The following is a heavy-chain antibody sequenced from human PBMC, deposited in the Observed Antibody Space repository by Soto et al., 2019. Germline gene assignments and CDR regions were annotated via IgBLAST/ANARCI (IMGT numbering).Heavy chain of an antibody. V-gene: IGHV4-31*03. D-gene: IGHD3-16*01. CDR3: ARDTRNYVGEYYFDY. CDR1: GGSISSGGYY. CDR2: IYYSGST. Sequence: PSETLSLTCTVSGGSISSGGYYWSWIRQHPGKGLEWIGYIYYSGSTYYNPSLKSRVTISVDTSKNQFSLKLSSVTAADTAVYYCARDTRNYVGEYYFDYWGQGTLVTVSS. J-gene: IGHJ4*02.